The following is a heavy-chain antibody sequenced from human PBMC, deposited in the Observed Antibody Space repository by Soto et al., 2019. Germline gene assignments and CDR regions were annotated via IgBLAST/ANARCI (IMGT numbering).Heavy chain of an antibody. CDR2: IYSGGST. J-gene: IGHJ6*02. Sequence: QPGGSLRLSCAASGFTVSSNYMSWVRQAPGKGLEWVSVIYSGGSTYYADSVKGRFTISRDNSKNTLYLQMNSLRAEDTAVYYCARDQRVGASWRYYYYGMDVWGQGTTVTVSS. CDR1: GFTVSSNY. V-gene: IGHV3-53*01. CDR3: ARDQRVGASWRYYYYGMDV. D-gene: IGHD1-26*01.